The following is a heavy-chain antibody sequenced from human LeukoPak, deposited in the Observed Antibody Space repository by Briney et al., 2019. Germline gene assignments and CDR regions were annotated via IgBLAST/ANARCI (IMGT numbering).Heavy chain of an antibody. V-gene: IGHV3-30*02. Sequence: SGGSLRLSCAASGFTFSSYGMHWVRQAPGKGLEWVAFIRYDGSNKYYADSVKGRSTISRDNSKNTLYLQMNSLRAEDTAVYYCAIERHRWYYFDYWGQGTLVTVSS. J-gene: IGHJ4*02. CDR1: GFTFSSYG. D-gene: IGHD6-13*01. CDR2: IRYDGSNK. CDR3: AIERHRWYYFDY.